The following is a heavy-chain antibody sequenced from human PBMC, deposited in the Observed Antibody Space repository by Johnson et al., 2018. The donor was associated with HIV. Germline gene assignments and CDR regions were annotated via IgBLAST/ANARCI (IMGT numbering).Heavy chain of an antibody. J-gene: IGHJ3*02. Sequence: VQLVESGGGLVQPGGSLGLSCAASGFTFSNYAMHWVRQAPGKGLEYVSAISSSGGSTYYANSVKGRFTISRDNSKNTLYLQLGSRRAEDMAAYYCAKPAAAARDAFDIWGQGTMVTVSS. CDR3: AKPAAAARDAFDI. V-gene: IGHV3-64*01. CDR1: GFTFSNYA. CDR2: ISSSGGST. D-gene: IGHD6-13*01.